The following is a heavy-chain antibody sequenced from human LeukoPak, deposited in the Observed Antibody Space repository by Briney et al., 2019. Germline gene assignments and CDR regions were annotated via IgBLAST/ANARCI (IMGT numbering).Heavy chain of an antibody. CDR2: INAGNGNT. CDR1: GYTFTSYA. D-gene: IGHD2-15*01. CDR3: ARDSCSGGSCYSDAFDI. V-gene: IGHV1-3*03. J-gene: IGHJ3*02. Sequence: GASVKVSCKSSGYTFTSYAMHWVRQAPGQRLAWIGWINAGNGNTKYSQEFQGRVTITRDTSASTAYMELSSLRSEDMAVYYCARDSCSGGSCYSDAFDIWGQGTMVTVSS.